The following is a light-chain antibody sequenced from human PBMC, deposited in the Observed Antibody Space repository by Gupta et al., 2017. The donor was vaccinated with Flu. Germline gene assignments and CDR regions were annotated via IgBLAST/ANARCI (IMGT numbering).Light chain of an antibody. CDR2: DAS. CDR3: QQRAHWWT. V-gene: IGKV3-11*01. J-gene: IGKJ1*01. Sequence: EIVLTQSPGPLSLSPGERATLSCRASQSVGSSLAWYQQKPGQAPRLLIYDASKRATGIPARFSGSGSGTDFTLTISGLEPEDFAVYYCQQRAHWWTFGQGTKVEIK. CDR1: QSVGSS.